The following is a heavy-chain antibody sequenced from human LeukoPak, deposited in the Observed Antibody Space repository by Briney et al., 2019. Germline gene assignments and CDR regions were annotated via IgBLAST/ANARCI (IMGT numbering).Heavy chain of an antibody. Sequence: SATLSLTCTVSGGSISSYYWSWIRPPPGKGLEWIGYIYYSGTTNYNPALKSRVTISVDTSKNQFSLKLSSVTAADTAVYYCARGVYIAAAQYGYWGQGTLVTVSS. CDR2: IYYSGTT. J-gene: IGHJ4*02. CDR1: GGSISSYY. CDR3: ARGVYIAAAQYGY. V-gene: IGHV4-59*01. D-gene: IGHD6-13*01.